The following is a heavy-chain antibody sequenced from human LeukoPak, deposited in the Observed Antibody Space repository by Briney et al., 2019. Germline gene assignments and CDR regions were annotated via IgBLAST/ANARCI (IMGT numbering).Heavy chain of an antibody. CDR1: GFTLSSYW. D-gene: IGHD3-10*01. Sequence: PGGFLRLSCAACGFTLSSYWMIWVRQAPGKGPEGVANIKEDGSEKYYVDSVKGRFTISRDNAKNSLYLHMNSLTAEDTAMYYCARDWVAGVPFDAFDIWGQGTMVSVSS. CDR3: ARDWVAGVPFDAFDI. V-gene: IGHV3-7*03. CDR2: IKEDGSEK. J-gene: IGHJ3*02.